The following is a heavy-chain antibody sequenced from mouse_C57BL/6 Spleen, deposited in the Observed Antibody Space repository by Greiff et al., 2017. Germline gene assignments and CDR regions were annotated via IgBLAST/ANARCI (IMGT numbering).Heavy chain of an antibody. Sequence: EVKVVESGGGLVKPGGSLKLSCAVSGFTFSDYGMHWVRQAPEKGLEWVAYISSGSSTIYYADTVKGRFTISRDNAKNTLFLQMTSLRSEDTAMYYCARHSWENYFDYWGQGTTLTVSS. CDR3: ARHSWENYFDY. D-gene: IGHD3-1*01. CDR1: GFTFSDYG. J-gene: IGHJ2*01. V-gene: IGHV5-17*01. CDR2: ISSGSSTI.